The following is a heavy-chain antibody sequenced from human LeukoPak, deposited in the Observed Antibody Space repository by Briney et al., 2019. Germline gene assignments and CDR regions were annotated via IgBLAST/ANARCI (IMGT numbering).Heavy chain of an antibody. V-gene: IGHV4-39*01. CDR1: GGSISSSTYY. Sequence: PSETLSLTCTVSGGSISSSTYYWGWIRQPPGKGLEWIGNIYYSGSTYYNPSLKSRVTISVDTSKNQFSLNLSSVTAADTAVYYCARQESWSHFDYWGQGTLVTVSS. J-gene: IGHJ4*02. CDR3: ARQESWSHFDY. CDR2: IYYSGST.